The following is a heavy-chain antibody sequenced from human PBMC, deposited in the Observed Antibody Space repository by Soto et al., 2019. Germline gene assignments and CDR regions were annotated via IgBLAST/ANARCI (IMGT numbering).Heavy chain of an antibody. CDR3: ARDQTDSGGYSDS. J-gene: IGHJ4*02. CDR2: ISYDGSNK. V-gene: IGHV3-30*03. D-gene: IGHD3-22*01. Sequence: GGSLRLSCAASGFTFSSYGMHWVRQAPGKGLEWVAVISYDGSNKYYADSVKGRFTISRDNSKNTVYLQVSKLRAEDTAVYFCARDQTDSGGYSDSWGQGTLVTVSS. CDR1: GFTFSSYG.